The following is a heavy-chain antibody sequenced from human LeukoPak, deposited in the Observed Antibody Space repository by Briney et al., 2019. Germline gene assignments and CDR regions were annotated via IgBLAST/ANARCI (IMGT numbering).Heavy chain of an antibody. CDR2: IYHSGST. CDR1: GGSLSSYY. CDR3: ARDKYSGLGSYLGVSWFDP. J-gene: IGHJ5*02. D-gene: IGHD3-10*01. Sequence: SGTLCLTCADSGGSLSSYYWSWVRQPPGKGLEWMGHIYHSGSTYYNPSLKSGVTLSAARTKIQFSLKLSSVTAADTDVYYCARDKYSGLGSYLGVSWFDPWGQGTMVTVSS. V-gene: IGHV4-34*01.